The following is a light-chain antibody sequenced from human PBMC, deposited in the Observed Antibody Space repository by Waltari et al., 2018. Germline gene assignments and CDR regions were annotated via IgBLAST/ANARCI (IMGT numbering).Light chain of an antibody. V-gene: IGLV2-11*01. J-gene: IGLJ2*01. CDR1: IGHIGGYNG. CDR2: DGN. CDR3: CSYGTGSTWI. Sequence: QSALTQPPSVPKSIGQSVTISCLGTIGHIGGYNGVSWYKQLSETAPRLLIYDGNKRPSGVSDRFSASKSGSTASLSISGLRTEDEADYYCCSYGTGSTWIFGGGTRLTVL.